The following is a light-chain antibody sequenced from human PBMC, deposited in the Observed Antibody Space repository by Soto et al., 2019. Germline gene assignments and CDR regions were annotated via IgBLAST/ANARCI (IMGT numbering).Light chain of an antibody. Sequence: EIVLTQSPGTLSLSPGEGATLSCRANQIVSNNYLAWYQQKPGQAPRLLVYGASRRATGIPDRFSGSGSGKDFTLTISRLEPEDFAVYYCQQYGNSLPWTFGQGTKVEIK. J-gene: IGKJ1*01. CDR2: GAS. CDR3: QQYGNSLPWT. V-gene: IGKV3-20*01. CDR1: QIVSNNY.